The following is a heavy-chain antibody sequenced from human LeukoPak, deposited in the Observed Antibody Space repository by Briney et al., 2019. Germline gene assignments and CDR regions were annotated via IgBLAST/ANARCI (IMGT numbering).Heavy chain of an antibody. CDR2: IQQDGSEK. CDR3: ARDDYNWNVDAFHI. D-gene: IGHD1-20*01. Sequence: GGSLILSCLAPVFPFSNYWMSWVRQTPGWGLEWVHTIQQDGSEKYYVDSVKGRFTISRDNAKKSLYLQMNSLRAEDTAVYYCARDDYNWNVDAFHIWGQGTMVTVSS. CDR1: VFPFSNYW. J-gene: IGHJ3*02. V-gene: IGHV3-7*01.